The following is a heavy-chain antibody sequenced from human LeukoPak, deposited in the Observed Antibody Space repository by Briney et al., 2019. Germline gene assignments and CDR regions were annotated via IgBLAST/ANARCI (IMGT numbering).Heavy chain of an antibody. CDR2: VNPSGGST. Sequence: GASVKVSCKASGYTFTNYYIHWVRQAPGQGLEWMGIVNPSGGSTGYAQKFQGRVTMTRDTSTSTVYMELSSLRSEDTAVYYCARPLAPVMLNAFNIWGQGTMVTVSS. J-gene: IGHJ3*02. CDR3: ARPLAPVMLNAFNI. V-gene: IGHV1-46*01. D-gene: IGHD2-8*01. CDR1: GYTFTNYY.